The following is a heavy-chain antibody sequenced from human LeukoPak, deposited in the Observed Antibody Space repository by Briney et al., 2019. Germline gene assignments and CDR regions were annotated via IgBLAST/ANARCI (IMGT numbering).Heavy chain of an antibody. CDR1: GGTISSYF. V-gene: IGHV4-59*01. CDR2: IYYNGSN. J-gene: IGHJ3*02. CDR3: AIDLHDAFDI. Sequence: PSGTLSLTCTVSGGTISSYFWRWIRQPPGKGLEWIGYIYYNGSNNYNPSLKSRGTISVDTSKNQSPLRLSSVTAADTAVYYCAIDLHDAFDIWGEGTVVSVSS.